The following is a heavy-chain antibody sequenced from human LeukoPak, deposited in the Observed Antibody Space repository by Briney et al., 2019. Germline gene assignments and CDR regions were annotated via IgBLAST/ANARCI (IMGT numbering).Heavy chain of an antibody. J-gene: IGHJ4*02. CDR2: IYSGGST. V-gene: IGHV3-66*01. CDR1: GFTVSSNY. D-gene: IGHD2-21*02. Sequence: GGSLSLSCAASGFTVSSNYMSWVRQAPGKGLEWVSVIYSGGSTYYADSVKGRFTISRDNSKNTLYLQMNSLRAEDTAVYYCASYPYCGGDCYSLDYWGQGTLVTVSS. CDR3: ASYPYCGGDCYSLDY.